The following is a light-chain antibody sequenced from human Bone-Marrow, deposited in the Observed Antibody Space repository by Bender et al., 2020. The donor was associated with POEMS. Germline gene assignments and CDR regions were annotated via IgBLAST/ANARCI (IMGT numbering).Light chain of an antibody. Sequence: QSVLTQPASVSGSPGQSITISCTGTSSDVGSYNLVSWYQQHPGKAPKLMIYEVSKGPSGVPDRFSGSKSGNTASLTVSGLQAEDEADYYCTSYSASRQVVFGGGTKLTVL. CDR1: SSDVGSYNL. J-gene: IGLJ2*01. CDR2: EVS. CDR3: TSYSASRQVV. V-gene: IGLV2-14*02.